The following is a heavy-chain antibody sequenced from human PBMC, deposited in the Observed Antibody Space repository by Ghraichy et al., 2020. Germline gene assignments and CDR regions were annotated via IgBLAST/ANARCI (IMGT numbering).Heavy chain of an antibody. V-gene: IGHV3-9*01. Sequence: GGSLRLSCAASGFTFDDYAMHWVRQAPGKGLEWVSGISWNSGSIGYADSVKGRFTISRDNAKNSLYLQMNSLRAEDTALYYCAKALSHTPTNPLPFDYWGQGTLVTVSS. J-gene: IGHJ4*02. CDR1: GFTFDDYA. CDR3: AKALSHTPTNPLPFDY. CDR2: ISWNSGSI. D-gene: IGHD1-26*01.